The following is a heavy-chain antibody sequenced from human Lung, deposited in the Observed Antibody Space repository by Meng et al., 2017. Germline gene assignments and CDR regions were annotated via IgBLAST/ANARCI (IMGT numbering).Heavy chain of an antibody. CDR3: VRDENISLGKLFGDY. V-gene: IGHV1-2*06. D-gene: IGHD2-21*01. J-gene: IGHJ4*02. Sequence: QVQRVQSGAEVKEPGASVKVSCKPSGYPFTAYYIHWVRQAPGQGLEWMGHIIPNSGDTLYAPKFQGRVSMTADTSIGTAYVELSGLRSDDTAIYYCVRDENISLGKLFGDYWGQGTLVTASS. CDR2: IIPNSGDT. CDR1: GYPFTAYY.